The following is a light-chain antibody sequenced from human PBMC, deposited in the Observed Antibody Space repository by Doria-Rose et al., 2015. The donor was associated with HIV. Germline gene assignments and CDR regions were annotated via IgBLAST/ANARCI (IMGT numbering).Light chain of an antibody. CDR3: QQYFTTPRT. CDR1: QSVLTRSNHKNY. V-gene: IGKV4-1*01. J-gene: IGKJ1*01. CDR2: WAS. Sequence: SPDSLAVSLGARATINCKSSQSVLTRSNHKNYLAWYQQKAGEPPNLLIYWASTRESGVPDRFSGSGSGTDFTLTISSLQAEDVAVYYCQQYFTTPRTFGQGTKVEI.